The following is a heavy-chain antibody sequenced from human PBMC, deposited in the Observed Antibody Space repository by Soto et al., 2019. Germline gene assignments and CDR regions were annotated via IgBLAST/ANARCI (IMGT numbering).Heavy chain of an antibody. Sequence: GESLKISCKGSAYSFTSYWIGWVRQMAGKGLEWMGIIYPGDSDTRYSPSFQGQVTISADKSISTAYLQWSSLKASDTAMYYCARRSITRVRGVIIRVDAFDIWGQGTMVTVSS. V-gene: IGHV5-51*01. D-gene: IGHD3-10*01. J-gene: IGHJ3*02. CDR2: IYPGDSDT. CDR3: ARRSITRVRGVIIRVDAFDI. CDR1: AYSFTSYW.